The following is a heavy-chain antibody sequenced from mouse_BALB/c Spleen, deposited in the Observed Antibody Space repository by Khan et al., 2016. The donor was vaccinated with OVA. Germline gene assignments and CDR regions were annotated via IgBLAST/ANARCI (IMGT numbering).Heavy chain of an antibody. V-gene: IGHV2-6-1*01. J-gene: IGHJ4*01. D-gene: IGHD2-10*01. Sequence: VQLVESGPGLVAPSQSLSITCTISGFSLTNYGVHWLRQPPGRGLEWLVVIWSDGSTTYNSALKSRLSISKDNPKSQVFLKMNSRQTDDTAMYYCARQPYYHYNIMDYWGQGTSVTVSS. CDR3: ARQPYYHYNIMDY. CDR1: GFSLTNYG. CDR2: IWSDGST.